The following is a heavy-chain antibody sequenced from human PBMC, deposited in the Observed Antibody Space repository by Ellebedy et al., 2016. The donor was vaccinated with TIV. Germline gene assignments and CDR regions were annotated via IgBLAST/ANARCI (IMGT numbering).Heavy chain of an antibody. CDR3: ARHPYYYDSSGYLGYFDL. V-gene: IGHV5-10-1*01. D-gene: IGHD3-22*01. Sequence: GESLKISCKGSGYSFTSYWISWVRQMPGKGLEWMGRIDPSDSYTNYSPSFQGHVTISADKSISTAYLQWSSLKASDTAMYYCARHPYYYDSSGYLGYFDLWGRGTLVTVSS. CDR1: GYSFTSYW. J-gene: IGHJ2*01. CDR2: IDPSDSYT.